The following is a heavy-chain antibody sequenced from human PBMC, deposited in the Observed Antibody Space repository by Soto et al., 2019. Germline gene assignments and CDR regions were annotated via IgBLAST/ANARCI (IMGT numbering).Heavy chain of an antibody. CDR1: GFTFDDYA. J-gene: IGHJ4*02. CDR2: ISWNSGSI. Sequence: GGSLRLSCAASGFTFDDYAMHWVRQAPGKGLEWVSGISWNSGSIGYADSVKGRFTISRDNAKNSLYLQMNSLRAEDTALYYCAKDIDDFWSGPVFDYWGQGTLVTVSS. V-gene: IGHV3-9*01. D-gene: IGHD3-3*01. CDR3: AKDIDDFWSGPVFDY.